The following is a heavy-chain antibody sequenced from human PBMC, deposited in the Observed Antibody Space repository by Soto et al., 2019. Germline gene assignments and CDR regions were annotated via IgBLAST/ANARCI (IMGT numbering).Heavy chain of an antibody. Sequence: GGSLRLSCAASGFTFSSYSMNWVRQAPGKGLEWVSYISSSSSTIYYADSVKGRFTISRDNSKNTLYLQMNSLRAEDTAVYYCAKDPPGGDISYFDYWGQGTLVTVSS. J-gene: IGHJ4*02. D-gene: IGHD3-9*01. CDR3: AKDPPGGDISYFDY. CDR2: ISSSSSTI. V-gene: IGHV3-48*01. CDR1: GFTFSSYS.